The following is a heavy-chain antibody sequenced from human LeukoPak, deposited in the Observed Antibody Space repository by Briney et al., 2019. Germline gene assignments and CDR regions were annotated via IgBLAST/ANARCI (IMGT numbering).Heavy chain of an antibody. Sequence: PRRSLTLSSAASGFTFSNCGMHWVSRAPGKGLEWVAVIWYDGSNKYYADSVKGRFTISRDNSKNTLYLQMNSLRAEDTAVYYCVRVAVAGNLNNWFDPWGGETVVSVSS. D-gene: IGHD6-19*01. J-gene: IGHJ5*02. V-gene: IGHV3-33*01. CDR1: GFTFSNCG. CDR3: VRVAVAGNLNNWFDP. CDR2: IWYDGSNK.